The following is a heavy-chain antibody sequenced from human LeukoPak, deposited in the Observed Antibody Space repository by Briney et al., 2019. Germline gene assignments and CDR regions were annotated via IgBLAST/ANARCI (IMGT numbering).Heavy chain of an antibody. CDR2: ITAYDVNT. Sequence: APVNVSCTASGYTFTTYGISWVRQAPGQRLEWMGWITAYDVNTHYAQKLKGRVTMSTDTATITASSELRRLRAGETGVRSCATWEIAGAGIGDAFDIWGQGTMVTV. V-gene: IGHV1-18*01. CDR3: ATWEIAGAGIGDAFDI. J-gene: IGHJ3*02. D-gene: IGHD6-19*01. CDR1: GYTFTTYG.